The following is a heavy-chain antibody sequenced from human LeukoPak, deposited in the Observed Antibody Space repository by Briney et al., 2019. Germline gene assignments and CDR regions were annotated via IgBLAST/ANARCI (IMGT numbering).Heavy chain of an antibody. CDR2: ISYDGSNK. CDR1: GFTFSSYG. Sequence: PGRSLRLSCAASGFTFSSYGMHWVRQAPGKGLEWVAVISYDGSNKYYADSVKGRFTISRDNSKNTLYLQMNSLRAEDTAVYYCARTSIAARPYAFDIWGQGTMVTVSS. V-gene: IGHV3-30*03. D-gene: IGHD6-6*01. J-gene: IGHJ3*02. CDR3: ARTSIAARPYAFDI.